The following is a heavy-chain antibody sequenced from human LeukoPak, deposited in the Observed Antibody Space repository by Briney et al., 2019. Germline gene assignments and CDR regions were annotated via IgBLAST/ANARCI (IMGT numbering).Heavy chain of an antibody. D-gene: IGHD2-15*01. CDR3: ARVPLGCSGGSCYYYYGMDV. J-gene: IGHJ6*02. Sequence: GGSLRLSCAASGFTFSSYWMSWVRQAPGKGLEWVANIKQDGSEKYYVDSVKGRITISRDNAKNSLYLQMNSLRAEDTAVYYCARVPLGCSGGSCYYYYGMDVWGQGTAVTVSS. V-gene: IGHV3-7*01. CDR1: GFTFSSYW. CDR2: IKQDGSEK.